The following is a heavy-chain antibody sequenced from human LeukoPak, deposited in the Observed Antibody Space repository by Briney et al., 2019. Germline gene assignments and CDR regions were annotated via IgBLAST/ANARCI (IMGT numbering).Heavy chain of an antibody. CDR2: IAYDGSHH. CDR3: AREDRAFRVDY. Sequence: GGSLRLSCTASGFTFSAYAMHWVRQAPGKGLEWMGLIAYDGSHHYYADSVEGRVTISRDNSKNSMFLQMDSLRVEDTAVYFCAREDRAFRVDYWGQGTLVSVSS. CDR1: GFTFSAYA. V-gene: IGHV3-30*04. J-gene: IGHJ4*02. D-gene: IGHD2/OR15-2a*01.